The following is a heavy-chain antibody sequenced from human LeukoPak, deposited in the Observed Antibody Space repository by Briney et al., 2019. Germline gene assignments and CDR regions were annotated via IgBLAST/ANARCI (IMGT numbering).Heavy chain of an antibody. Sequence: GESLKISCQGSGYKFSSSWLGWARQMPGKGLNWMGIIYPGDSDTRYSPSFQGQVTISADDSISTAYLQWSSLKASDTAMYYCARHNWNLNVLDYWGQGTLVTVSS. CDR1: GYKFSSSW. D-gene: IGHD1-1*01. J-gene: IGHJ4*02. CDR2: IYPGDSDT. V-gene: IGHV5-51*01. CDR3: ARHNWNLNVLDY.